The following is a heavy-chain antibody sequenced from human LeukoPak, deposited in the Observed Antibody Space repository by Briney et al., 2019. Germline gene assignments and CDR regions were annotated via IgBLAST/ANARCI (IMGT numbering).Heavy chain of an antibody. D-gene: IGHD6-13*01. CDR3: ARASWDRRTSDDYYGMDV. CDR1: GSSFTSYW. J-gene: IGHJ6*02. Sequence: GESLQISCKGSGSSFTSYWIGWVRQVPGKGLEWMGIIYPGDSDTRYSPSFQGQVTISADKSISTAYLQWSSLKASDTAMCYCARASWDRRTSDDYYGMDVWGQGTTVTVSS. CDR2: IYPGDSDT. V-gene: IGHV5-51*01.